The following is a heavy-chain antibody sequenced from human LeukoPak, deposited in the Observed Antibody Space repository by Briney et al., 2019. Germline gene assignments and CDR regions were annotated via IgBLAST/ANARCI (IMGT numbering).Heavy chain of an antibody. CDR3: ARSPPAVAGNWYFQH. D-gene: IGHD6-19*01. CDR2: IYTSGST. J-gene: IGHJ1*01. V-gene: IGHV4-4*07. CDR1: GGSISSYY. Sequence: SETLSLTCTVSGGSISSYYWSWIRQPAGKGLEWIGRIYTSGSTNYNPSLKSRVIMSVDTSKNQFSLKLSSVTAADTAVYYCARSPPAVAGNWYFQHWGQGTLVTVSS.